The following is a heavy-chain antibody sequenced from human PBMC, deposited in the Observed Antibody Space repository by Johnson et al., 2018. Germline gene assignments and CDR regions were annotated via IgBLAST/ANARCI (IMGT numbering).Heavy chain of an antibody. CDR2: IKSKSDGGTT. CDR1: GFTFSDAW. J-gene: IGHJ1*01. CDR3: VRAAGITYPYFQH. V-gene: IGHV3-15*07. D-gene: IGHD5-24*01. Sequence: VQLVESGGGLVKPGGSLRLSCTASGFTFSDAWMNWVRQAPGKGLEWVGQIKSKSDGGTTDYAAPVQGRFTISRDDSKNSLYLERNSLKTGDTAVYYCVRAAGITYPYFQHWGQGTLVTVSS.